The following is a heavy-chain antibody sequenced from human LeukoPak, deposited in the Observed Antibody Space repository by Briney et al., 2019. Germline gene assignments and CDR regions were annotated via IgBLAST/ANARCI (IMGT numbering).Heavy chain of an antibody. CDR3: AKSSGGLFPRYFDY. CDR1: GFTFSSYG. J-gene: IGHJ4*02. CDR2: ISYDGSNK. D-gene: IGHD3-22*01. V-gene: IGHV3-30*18. Sequence: GRSLRLSCAASGFTFSSYGMHWVRQAPGKGLEWVAVISYDGSNKYYADSVKGRFTISRDNSKNTLYLQMNSLRAEDTAVYYCAKSSGGLFPRYFDYWGQGTLVTVSS.